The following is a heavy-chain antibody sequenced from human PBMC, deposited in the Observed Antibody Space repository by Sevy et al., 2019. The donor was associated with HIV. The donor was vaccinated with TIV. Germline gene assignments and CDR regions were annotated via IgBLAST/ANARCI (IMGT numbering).Heavy chain of an antibody. Sequence: ASVKVSCKASGYTFTDYYIHWVRQAPGQGREWVGWINPDSDGTTYAQKFQGRVIMTRDKSITTVYMELCSLRSDDTGVFYCVRTALAYGSGPSPHYYGMGVWGQGTTVTVSS. CDR1: GYTFTDYY. D-gene: IGHD3-10*01. CDR3: VRTALAYGSGPSPHYYGMGV. V-gene: IGHV1-2*02. CDR2: INPDSDGT. J-gene: IGHJ6*02.